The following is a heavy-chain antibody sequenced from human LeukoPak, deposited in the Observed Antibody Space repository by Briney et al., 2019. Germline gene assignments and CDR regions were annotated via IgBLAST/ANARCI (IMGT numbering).Heavy chain of an antibody. CDR1: GGSISSGDYY. D-gene: IGHD3-22*01. Sequence: SETLSLTCTVSGGSISSGDYYWSWIRQPPGKGLEWIGYIYYSGSTYYNPSLKSRVTISVDTSKNQFSLKLSSVTAADTAVYYCAYLLDCYDSSGTDYWGQGTLVTVSS. V-gene: IGHV4-30-4*01. CDR2: IYYSGST. J-gene: IGHJ4*02. CDR3: AYLLDCYDSSGTDY.